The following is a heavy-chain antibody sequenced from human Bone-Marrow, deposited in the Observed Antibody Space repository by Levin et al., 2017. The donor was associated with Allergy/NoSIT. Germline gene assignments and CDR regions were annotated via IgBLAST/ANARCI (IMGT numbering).Heavy chain of an antibody. J-gene: IGHJ4*02. CDR1: GFTFSIYA. V-gene: IGHV3-23*01. CDR2: VSGGGSSS. Sequence: AGGSLRLSCAASGFTFSIYAMHWVRQAPGKGLEWVSTVSGGGSSSYYADSVKGRFTISRDNSKNTLYLQMNSLRAEDTAFYYCAKDQSYSSNWSWGYFDYWGQGTLVTVSS. CDR3: AKDQSYSSNWSWGYFDY. D-gene: IGHD6-13*01.